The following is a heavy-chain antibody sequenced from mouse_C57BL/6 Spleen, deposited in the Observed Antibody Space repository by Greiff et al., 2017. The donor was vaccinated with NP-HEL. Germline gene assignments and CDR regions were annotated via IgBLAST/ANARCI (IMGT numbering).Heavy chain of an antibody. Sequence: EVMLVESGGGLVKPGGSLKLSCAASGFTFSDYGMHWVRQAPEKGLEWVAYISSGSSTSYYADTVKGRFTISRDNAKNTLFLQMTSLRSEDTAMYYCARGGKYYYAMDYWGQGTSVTVSS. D-gene: IGHD1-1*02. CDR2: ISSGSSTS. J-gene: IGHJ4*01. CDR3: ARGGKYYYAMDY. V-gene: IGHV5-17*01. CDR1: GFTFSDYG.